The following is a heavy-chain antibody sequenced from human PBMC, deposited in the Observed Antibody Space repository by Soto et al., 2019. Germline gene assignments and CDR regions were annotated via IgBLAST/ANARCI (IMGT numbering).Heavy chain of an antibody. CDR3: ARWDIVLVPASITPRSGMDA. V-gene: IGHV3-30-3*01. D-gene: IGHD2-2*01. CDR1: GFIFSSYA. J-gene: IGHJ6*02. Sequence: QVQLVESGGGVVKPGRSLRLSCAAYGFIFSSYAMHWVRQAPGKGLEWVAVISYDGSNKYYADSVKGRFTISRDNFKITLYLQINSRRAEDTAVYYCARWDIVLVPASITPRSGMDAWGQWTTVTGSS. CDR2: ISYDGSNK.